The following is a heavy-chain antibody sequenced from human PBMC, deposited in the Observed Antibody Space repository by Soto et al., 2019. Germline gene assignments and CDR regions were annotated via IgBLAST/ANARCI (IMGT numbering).Heavy chain of an antibody. D-gene: IGHD1-1*01. CDR3: ARDNNWSYDP. Sequence: PGGSLRLSCAASGFTFSSYWMHWARQAPGEGLVWVSYIKPDGSRTKDADSVKGRFTISRDNARNTLYLRMNSLRAEDTAVYYCARDNNWSYDPWGRGTLVTVSS. CDR1: GFTFSSYW. V-gene: IGHV3-74*03. CDR2: IKPDGSRT. J-gene: IGHJ5*02.